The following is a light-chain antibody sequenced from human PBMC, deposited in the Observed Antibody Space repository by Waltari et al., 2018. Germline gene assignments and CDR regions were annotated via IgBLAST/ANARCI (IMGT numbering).Light chain of an antibody. Sequence: QSVLTQPPSLSGAPGQRVHISCTGSSSTIGAGYGVQWYQQLPGTAPKLLIYGNSNRLSGVPDRFSGSKSGASASLAISGLQAEDEAEYYCQAYDRSLSGSVFGGGTKLTVL. J-gene: IGLJ2*01. CDR1: SSTIGAGYG. CDR3: QAYDRSLSGSV. V-gene: IGLV1-40*01. CDR2: GNS.